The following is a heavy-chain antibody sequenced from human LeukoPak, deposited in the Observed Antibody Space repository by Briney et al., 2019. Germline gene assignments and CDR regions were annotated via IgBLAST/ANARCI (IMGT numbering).Heavy chain of an antibody. J-gene: IGHJ3*02. V-gene: IGHV3-7*01. CDR1: GFTFSSHW. CDR2: IKKDGSEK. CDR3: ARVLRYDNSGHDSFDI. D-gene: IGHD3-22*01. Sequence: PGGSLRLSCAASGFTFSSHWMSWVRQAPGKGLEWVANIKKDGSEKYYVDAVKGRFTISRDNAKTSLYLQMNSLRAEDTAVYYCARVLRYDNSGHDSFDIWGQGTMVTVSS.